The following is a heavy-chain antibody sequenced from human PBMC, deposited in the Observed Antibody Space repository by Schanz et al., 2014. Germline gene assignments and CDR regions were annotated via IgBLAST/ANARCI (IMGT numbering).Heavy chain of an antibody. J-gene: IGHJ4*02. CDR3: AKGLYYDNTGGGFDY. D-gene: IGHD3-16*01. V-gene: IGHV3-23*01. CDR2: ISGIGGST. CDR1: GFTFTTHS. Sequence: EVQLLESGGGLVQPGGSLRLSCAASGFTFTTHSMTWVRQAPGKGLEWVSGISGIGGSTYYADSVKGRFTISRDNSKTTLSLQMNSLRAEDTAVYYCAKGLYYDNTGGGFDYWGQGTLVTVSS.